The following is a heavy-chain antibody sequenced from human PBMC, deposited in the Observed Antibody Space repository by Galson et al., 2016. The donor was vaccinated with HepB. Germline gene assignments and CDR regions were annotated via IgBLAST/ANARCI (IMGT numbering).Heavy chain of an antibody. CDR3: AKEPDFDSQ. CDR1: GFTFSRDW. V-gene: IGHV3-7*01. Sequence: SLRLSCAASGFTFSRDWLSWVRQAPGKGLEWVANIDDDGVEKNYVDSVRGRFTISRDNAKSSLYLQMNSLRAEDTAVYYCAKEPDFDSQWGQGILVTVSS. D-gene: IGHD3-9*01. CDR2: IDDDGVEK. J-gene: IGHJ4*02.